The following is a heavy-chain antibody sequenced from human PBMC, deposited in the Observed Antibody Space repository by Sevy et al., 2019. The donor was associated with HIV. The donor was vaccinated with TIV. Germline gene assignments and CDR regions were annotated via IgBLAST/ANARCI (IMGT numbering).Heavy chain of an antibody. V-gene: IGHV1-24*01. Sequence: ASVKVCCKVSGYTLSELSMDWVRQAPGKGLEWMGGFDPEDGETVYAQKFQGRVTMTEDTSTNTANMELSSLRSEDTAIYYCATGFQGEYPECGRIRCFTDYLAYWGQGALVTVSS. D-gene: IGHD3-3*02. CDR1: GYTLSELS. CDR3: ATGFQGEYPECGRIRCFTDYLAY. CDR2: FDPEDGET. J-gene: IGHJ4*02.